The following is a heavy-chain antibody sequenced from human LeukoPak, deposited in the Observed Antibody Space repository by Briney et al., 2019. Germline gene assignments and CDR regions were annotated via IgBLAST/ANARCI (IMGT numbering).Heavy chain of an antibody. CDR3: ARRSLQLWNYYFDY. CDR2: IYYSGST. V-gene: IGHV4-59*08. Sequence: SETLSLTCTVSGGSISSYYWSWIRQPPGKGLEWIGYIYYSGSTNYNPSLKSRVTISVDTSKNQFSLKLSSVTAADTAVYYCARRSLQLWNYYFDYRGQGTLVTVSS. J-gene: IGHJ4*02. D-gene: IGHD5-18*01. CDR1: GGSISSYY.